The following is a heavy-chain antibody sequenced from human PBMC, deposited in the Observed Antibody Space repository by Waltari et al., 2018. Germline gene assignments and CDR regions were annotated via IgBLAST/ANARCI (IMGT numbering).Heavy chain of an antibody. Sequence: QVQLQESGPGLVKPSETLSLTCTVSGGSISSYYWSWIRQPPGKGLEWIGYIYYSGSTNYHPTLNSRVTISVDTSKNQFSLKLSSVTAADTAVYYCARRVAAAGTDDYYYYMDVWGKGTTVTISS. D-gene: IGHD6-13*01. J-gene: IGHJ6*03. CDR2: IYYSGST. CDR1: GGSISSYY. CDR3: ARRVAAAGTDDYYYYMDV. V-gene: IGHV4-59*08.